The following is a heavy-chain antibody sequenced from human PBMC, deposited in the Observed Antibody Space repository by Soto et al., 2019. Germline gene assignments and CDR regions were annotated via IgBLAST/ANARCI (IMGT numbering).Heavy chain of an antibody. J-gene: IGHJ6*02. Sequence: SETLSLTCTVSGGSISSGDYYWSWIRQPPGKGLEWIGYIYYSGSTYYNPSLKSRVTISVDTSKNQFSLKLSSVTAADTAVYYCARGLPYXDILTGYYILISYGMDVWGQGTTVTVSS. CDR2: IYYSGST. CDR3: ARGLPYXDILTGYYILISYGMDV. V-gene: IGHV4-30-4*01. D-gene: IGHD3-9*01. CDR1: GGSISSGDYY.